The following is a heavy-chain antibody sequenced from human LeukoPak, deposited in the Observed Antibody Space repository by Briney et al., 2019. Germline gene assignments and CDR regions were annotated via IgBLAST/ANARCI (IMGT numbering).Heavy chain of an antibody. V-gene: IGHV3-21*01. CDR3: ARDLGSGY. CDR1: GFTFSSYS. J-gene: IGHJ4*02. CDR2: ISSSSSYI. D-gene: IGHD3-10*01. Sequence: GGSLRLSCAASGFTFSSYSMNWVRQAPGKGLEWVSSISSSSSYINYADSVKGRFTISRDNAKNSLYLQMNSLRAEDTAVYYCARDLGSGYWGQGTLVTVSS.